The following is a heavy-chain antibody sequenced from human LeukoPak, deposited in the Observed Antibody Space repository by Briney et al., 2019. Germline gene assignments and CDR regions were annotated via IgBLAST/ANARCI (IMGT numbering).Heavy chain of an antibody. J-gene: IGHJ6*02. CDR1: GFTFSDYY. D-gene: IGHD1-1*01. CDR2: ISSSGSTI. Sequence: GGSLRLSCAASGFTFSDYYMSWIRQAPGKGLEWVSYISSSGSTIYYADSVKGRFTISRDNSKNTLYLQMNSLRAEDMAVYYCAKAWVPRAYYYYGMDVWGQGTTVTVSS. V-gene: IGHV3-11*01. CDR3: AKAWVPRAYYYYGMDV.